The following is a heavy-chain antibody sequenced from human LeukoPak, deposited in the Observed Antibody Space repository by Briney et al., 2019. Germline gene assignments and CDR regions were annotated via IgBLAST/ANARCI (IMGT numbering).Heavy chain of an antibody. CDR1: GDSVSINSAV. J-gene: IGHJ4*02. CDR2: TYYKSKWSS. V-gene: IGHV6-1*01. Sequence: SQTLSLTFAISGDSVSINSAVWNWLRQSPSRGLEWLGRTYYKSKWSSDFAISVKSRITINPDTSKNQFSLHLNSVTPEDTAVYYCARGDIALDYWGQGTLVTVSS. D-gene: IGHD5-12*01. CDR3: ARGDIALDY.